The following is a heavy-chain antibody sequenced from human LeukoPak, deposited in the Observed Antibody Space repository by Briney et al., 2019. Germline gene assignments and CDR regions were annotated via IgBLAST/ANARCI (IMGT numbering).Heavy chain of an antibody. V-gene: IGHV3-21*01. CDR2: ISSSSSYI. Sequence: GGSLRLSCAASGFTFSSYSMNWVRQAPGKGLEWVSSISSSSSYIYYADSVKGRFAISRDNAKNSLYLQMNSLRAEDTDVYYCATTEGYYDSSGYNYGMDVWGQGTTVTVSS. J-gene: IGHJ6*02. D-gene: IGHD3-22*01. CDR3: ATTEGYYDSSGYNYGMDV. CDR1: GFTFSSYS.